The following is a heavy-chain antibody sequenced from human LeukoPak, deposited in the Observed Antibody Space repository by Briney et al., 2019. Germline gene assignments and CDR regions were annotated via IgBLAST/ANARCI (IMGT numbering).Heavy chain of an antibody. CDR2: INPRDGST. D-gene: IGHD2-15*01. J-gene: IGHJ6*03. CDR3: ARDGKVAATPDGGPYYYYMDV. Sequence: ASVKVSCKASGYTFTSYYMHWVRQAPGQGLEWMGIINPRDGSTSYAQKFQGRVTMTRDMSTSTVYMELSSLRSEDTAVYYCARDGKVAATPDGGPYYYYMDVWGKGTTVTVSS. V-gene: IGHV1-46*01. CDR1: GYTFTSYY.